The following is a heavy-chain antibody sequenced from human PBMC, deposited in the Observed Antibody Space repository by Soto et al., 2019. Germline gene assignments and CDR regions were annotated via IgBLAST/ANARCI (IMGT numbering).Heavy chain of an antibody. Sequence: GASVKVSSKASGYTFTNNDVSWVRQSTGQGLEWMGWMNLGSGGTGYAQKFQGRVTMTRDISIATAYMELNSLTSEDTAIYYCARMESFGSLNWFDPWGQGTLVTVSS. CDR1: GYTFTNND. D-gene: IGHD5-18*01. CDR2: MNLGSGGT. J-gene: IGHJ5*02. CDR3: ARMESFGSLNWFDP. V-gene: IGHV1-8*01.